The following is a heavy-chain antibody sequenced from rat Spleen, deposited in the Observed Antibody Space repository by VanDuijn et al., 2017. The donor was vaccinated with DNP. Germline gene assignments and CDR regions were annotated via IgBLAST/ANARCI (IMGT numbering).Heavy chain of an antibody. CDR2: INKDSSTI. CDR3: AKGPNYGGWSDYFDY. J-gene: IGHJ2*01. V-gene: IGHV4-2*01. CDR1: GFNFNDYW. Sequence: EVKLIESGGGLVQPGRSLKLSCAASGFNFNDYWMGWVRQAPGKGLEWIGQINKDSSTITYIPSLKDKLTISRDNYQNTLYLQMSKLGSEDSATYYCAKGPNYGGWSDYFDYWGQGVMVTVSS. D-gene: IGHD1-11*01.